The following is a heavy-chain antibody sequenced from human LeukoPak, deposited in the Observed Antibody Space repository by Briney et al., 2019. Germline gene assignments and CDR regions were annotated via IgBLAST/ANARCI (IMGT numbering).Heavy chain of an antibody. V-gene: IGHV3-64*01. CDR1: GFTFSNYA. Sequence: GGSLRLSCAASGFTFSNYAIHWVRQAPGKGLEYVSAISRNGGSTYYANSVKGRFTISRDNSKNTLFLQMGSLRAEDMAVYYCARVGDIDAFDIWGQGTMVTVSS. CDR2: ISRNGGST. D-gene: IGHD4-17*01. CDR3: ARVGDIDAFDI. J-gene: IGHJ3*02.